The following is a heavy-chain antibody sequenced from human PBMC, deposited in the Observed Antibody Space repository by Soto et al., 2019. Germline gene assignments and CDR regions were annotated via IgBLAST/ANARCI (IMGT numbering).Heavy chain of an antibody. J-gene: IGHJ5*02. CDR3: ASHCSSTSCYGWFDP. V-gene: IGHV4-34*01. Sequence: SETLSLTCAVYGGSFSGYYWSWIRQPPGKGLEWIGEINHSGSTNYNPSLKSRVTISVDTSKNQFSLKLSSVTAADTAVYYCASHCSSTSCYGWFDPWGQGTLVTVS. CDR2: INHSGST. CDR1: GGSFSGYY. D-gene: IGHD2-2*01.